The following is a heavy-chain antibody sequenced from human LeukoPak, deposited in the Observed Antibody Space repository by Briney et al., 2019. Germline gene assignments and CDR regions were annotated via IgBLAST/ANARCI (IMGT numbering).Heavy chain of an antibody. D-gene: IGHD4-23*01. CDR3: AHSCGGGNSAYFDY. J-gene: IGHJ4*02. Sequence: RKSGPTLVNPTQTLTLTCTFSGSSLSTSGVGVGWIRQPPGKALEWLAVIYWDDDERYSPSLKSRLTITKDTSKNQVVLTMTNIDPVDTATYYCAHSCGGGNSAYFDYWGQGTLVTVSS. CDR2: IYWDDDE. CDR1: GSSLSTSGVG. V-gene: IGHV2-5*02.